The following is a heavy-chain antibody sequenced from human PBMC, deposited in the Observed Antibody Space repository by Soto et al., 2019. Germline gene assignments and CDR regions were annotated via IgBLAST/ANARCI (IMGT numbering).Heavy chain of an antibody. D-gene: IGHD1-1*01. CDR1: GYTFTSYD. CDR2: MNPNSGNT. J-gene: IGHJ5*02. CDR3: ARDHAYQFRSWSEYNWFDP. Sequence: QVQLVQSGAEVKKPGASVKVSCKASGYTFTSYDINWVRQATGQGLEWMGWMNPNSGNTGYAQKFQGRVTMTRTTSISTAYMELSSLRSEDTAVYYCARDHAYQFRSWSEYNWFDPWGQGTLVTVSS. V-gene: IGHV1-8*01.